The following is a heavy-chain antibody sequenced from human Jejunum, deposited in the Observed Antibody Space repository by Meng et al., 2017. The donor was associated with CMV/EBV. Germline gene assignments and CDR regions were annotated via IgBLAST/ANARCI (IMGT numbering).Heavy chain of an antibody. V-gene: IGHV3-74*01. D-gene: IGHD1-26*01. CDR1: GLTLTTYW. CDR2: INSDGIST. J-gene: IGHJ3*02. Sequence: GLTLTTYWMRWVRQAPGKGLVWVSRINSDGISTSYADSVKGRFTISRDNAKNTLYLQMNSLRAEDTAVYYCTRDIGDFTPSTAFDIWGQGTMVTVSS. CDR3: TRDIGDFTPSTAFDI.